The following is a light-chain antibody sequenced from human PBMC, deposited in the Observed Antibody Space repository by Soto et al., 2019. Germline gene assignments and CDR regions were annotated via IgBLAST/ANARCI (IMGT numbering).Light chain of an antibody. J-gene: IGKJ2*01. CDR2: GAS. CDR3: QQYGSSPPMYT. CDR1: GSVSSY. Sequence: EVVMTQSPATLSVSPGERATLSCRASGSVSSYLAWYQQKPGQAPRLLIFGASTRATGIPDRFRGGGSETDFTLTISRLEPEDFAVYYCQQYGSSPPMYTFGQGTKVDIK. V-gene: IGKV3-20*01.